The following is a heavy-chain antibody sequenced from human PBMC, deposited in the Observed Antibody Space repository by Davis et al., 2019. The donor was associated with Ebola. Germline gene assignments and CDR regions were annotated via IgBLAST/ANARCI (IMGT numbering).Heavy chain of an antibody. CDR1: GFTFSSYA. CDR3: AKRLYYDSSGYPPDAFDI. CDR2: ISGSGGST. D-gene: IGHD3-22*01. Sequence: PGGSLRLSCAASGFTFSSYAMSWVRQAPGKGLEWVSAISGSGGSTYYADSVKGRFTISRDNSKNTLYLQMNSLRAEDTAVYYCAKRLYYDSSGYPPDAFDIWGQGTMVTVSS. V-gene: IGHV3-23*01. J-gene: IGHJ3*02.